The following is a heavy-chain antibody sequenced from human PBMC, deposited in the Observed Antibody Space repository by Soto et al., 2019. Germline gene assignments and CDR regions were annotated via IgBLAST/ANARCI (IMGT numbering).Heavy chain of an antibody. CDR1: GYTFTSYG. V-gene: IGHV1-18*01. D-gene: IGHD3-22*01. J-gene: IGHJ4*02. Sequence: ASVEVCCKASGYTFTSYGISWVRQDTGQGLEWMGWISAYNGNTNYAQKLQGRVTMTTDTSTSTAYMELRSLRSDDTAVYYCARGDYYDSSGYYSDYWGQGTLVTVSS. CDR2: ISAYNGNT. CDR3: ARGDYYDSSGYYSDY.